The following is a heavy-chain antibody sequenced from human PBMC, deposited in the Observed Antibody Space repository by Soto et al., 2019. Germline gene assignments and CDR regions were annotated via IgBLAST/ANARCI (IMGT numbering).Heavy chain of an antibody. D-gene: IGHD1-26*01. CDR2: LTPGGETT. CDR1: GFTFRGYA. CDR3: AKDSPVSGNYQDLDY. Sequence: ESGGGLVQPGGSLRLSCAASGFTFRGYAMTWVRQAPGKGLEWVSALTPGGETTYHIDSVKGRFTISRDNAKNTLYLQMNSLTDADTAVYYCAKDSPVSGNYQDLDYWGPGTLVTVSS. V-gene: IGHV3-23*01. J-gene: IGHJ4*02.